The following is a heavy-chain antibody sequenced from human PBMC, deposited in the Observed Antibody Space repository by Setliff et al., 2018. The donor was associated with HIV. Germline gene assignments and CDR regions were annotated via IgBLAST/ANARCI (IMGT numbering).Heavy chain of an antibody. CDR3: VRDQGYDSDLYKFYFDS. J-gene: IGHJ4*02. Sequence: GGSLRLSCAASGFTFSTYWMSWVRQAPGKGLEWVANIKQDGSEKFYVDSVKGRFTISRDNAKNSLYLQMNSLRVEEDTALYYCVRDQGYDSDLYKFYFDSGGQGTLVTVSS. CDR2: IKQDGSEK. CDR1: GFTFSTYW. V-gene: IGHV3-7*03. D-gene: IGHD5-12*01.